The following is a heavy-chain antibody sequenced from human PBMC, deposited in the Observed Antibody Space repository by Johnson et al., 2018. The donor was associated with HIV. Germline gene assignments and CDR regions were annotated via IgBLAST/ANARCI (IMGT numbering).Heavy chain of an antibody. Sequence: VQLVESGGGLVQPGGSLRLSCAASGFTFTNFWMSWVRQAPGKGLEWVADIKQDGSEKYYLDPVKGRFTISRDNARKSLYRQMNNLRAEDTAVYYCVRDDGSDYEAFDIWGQGTMVTVSS. CDR1: GFTFTNFW. J-gene: IGHJ3*02. CDR2: IKQDGSEK. D-gene: IGHD2-21*01. CDR3: VRDDGSDYEAFDI. V-gene: IGHV3-7*05.